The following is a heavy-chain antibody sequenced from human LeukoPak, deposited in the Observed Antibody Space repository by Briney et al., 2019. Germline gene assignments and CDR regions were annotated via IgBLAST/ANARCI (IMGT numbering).Heavy chain of an antibody. V-gene: IGHV3-53*01. CDR2: LYSGSST. J-gene: IGHJ2*01. CDR3: ARVGDHFHWYLDL. Sequence: GGSLRLSCAAAGFSVSTNYMNWVRQAPGKGLEWVSILYSGSSTYYADSVEGRFIVSRDSSKNTLSLQMNDLRAEDTAVYYCARVGDHFHWYLDLWGRGTLVTVSS. D-gene: IGHD3-3*02. CDR1: GFSVSTNY.